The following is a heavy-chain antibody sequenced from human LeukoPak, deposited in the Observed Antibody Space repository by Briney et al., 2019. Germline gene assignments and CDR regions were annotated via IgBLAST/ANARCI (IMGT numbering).Heavy chain of an antibody. CDR3: ARDLEYSSSSPFDY. V-gene: IGHV4-4*07. D-gene: IGHD6-6*01. Sequence: SETLSPTCTVSGGSISSYYWSWIRQPAGKGLEWIGRIYTSGSTNYNPSLKSRVTISVDKSKNQFSLKLSSVTAADTAVYYCARDLEYSSSSPFDYWGQGTLVTVSS. J-gene: IGHJ4*02. CDR1: GGSISSYY. CDR2: IYTSGST.